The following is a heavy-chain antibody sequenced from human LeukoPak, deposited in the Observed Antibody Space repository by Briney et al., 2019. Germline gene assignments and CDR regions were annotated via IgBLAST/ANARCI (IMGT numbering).Heavy chain of an antibody. D-gene: IGHD3-22*01. J-gene: IGHJ4*02. CDR2: IYYSGST. Sequence: SETLSLTCTVSGGSISSYYWSWIRQPPGKGLEWIGYIYYSGSTNCNPSLKSRVTISVDTSKNQFSLKLSSVTAADTAVYYCARGGYHDSSGYYGYWGQGTLVTVSS. CDR1: GGSISSYY. V-gene: IGHV4-59*01. CDR3: ARGGYHDSSGYYGY.